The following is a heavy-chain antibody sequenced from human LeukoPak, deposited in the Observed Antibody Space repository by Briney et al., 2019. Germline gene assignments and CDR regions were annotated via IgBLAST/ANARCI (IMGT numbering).Heavy chain of an antibody. V-gene: IGHV4-59*01. J-gene: IGHJ4*02. D-gene: IGHD5-24*01. Sequence: SETLSLTCIISGGSISSYYWSWIRQPPGKGLEWIGYIYYSGSTEYNPSLKSRVTISVDTSMNQFSLKLSSVTAADTAVYYCARGGWLKSFNYNFDYWGQRTLVTVSS. CDR1: GGSISSYY. CDR3: ARGGWLKSFNYNFDY. CDR2: IYYSGST.